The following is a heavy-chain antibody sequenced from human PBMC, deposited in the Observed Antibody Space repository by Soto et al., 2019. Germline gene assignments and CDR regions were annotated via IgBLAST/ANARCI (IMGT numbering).Heavy chain of an antibody. D-gene: IGHD5-18*01. CDR3: ARRFFVDTAMETFDY. CDR1: GGSISSSNW. V-gene: IGHV4-4*02. Sequence: SETLSLTCAVSGGSISSSNWWSWVRQPPGKGLEWIGEIYHSGSTNYSPSLKSRVTISVDKSKNQFSLKLSSVTAADTAVYYCARRFFVDTAMETFDYWGQGTLVTVSS. CDR2: IYHSGST. J-gene: IGHJ4*02.